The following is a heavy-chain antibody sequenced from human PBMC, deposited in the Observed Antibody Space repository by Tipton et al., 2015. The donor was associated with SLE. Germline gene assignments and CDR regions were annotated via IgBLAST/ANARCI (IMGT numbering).Heavy chain of an antibody. CDR2: IYYSGST. CDR1: GGSISSSNYY. V-gene: IGHV4-30-4*08. Sequence: TLSLTCTVSGGSISSSNYYWGWIRQPPGKGLEWIGYIYYSGSTYYNPSLKSRVTISVDTSKNQFSLKLSSVTAADTAVYYCARGGDYDFWRGYIANMDVWGKGTTVTVSS. CDR3: ARGGDYDFWRGYIANMDV. D-gene: IGHD3-3*01. J-gene: IGHJ6*03.